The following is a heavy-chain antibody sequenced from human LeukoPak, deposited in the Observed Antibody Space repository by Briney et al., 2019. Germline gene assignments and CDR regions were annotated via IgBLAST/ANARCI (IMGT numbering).Heavy chain of an antibody. CDR1: GYTFTSYG. Sequence: GASVKVSCKASGYTFTSYGISWVRQAPGQELEWMGWISAYNGNTNYAQKLQGRVTMTTDTSTSTAYMELRSLRSDDTAVYYCARRIAAAGTNWFDPWGQGTLVTVSS. V-gene: IGHV1-18*04. CDR3: ARRIAAAGTNWFDP. D-gene: IGHD6-13*01. J-gene: IGHJ5*02. CDR2: ISAYNGNT.